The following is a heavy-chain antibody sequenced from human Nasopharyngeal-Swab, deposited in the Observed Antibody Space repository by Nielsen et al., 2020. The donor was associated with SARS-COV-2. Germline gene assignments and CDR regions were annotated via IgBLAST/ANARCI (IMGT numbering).Heavy chain of an antibody. D-gene: IGHD2-2*01. J-gene: IGHJ4*02. Sequence: GESLKISCAASGFTFSSYSMNWVRQAPGKGLEWVSSISSSSSYIYYADSVKGRFTISRDNAKNSLYLQMNSLRAEDTAVYYCARYIVVVPAAIDYWGQGTLVTVSS. V-gene: IGHV3-21*04. CDR2: ISSSSSYI. CDR3: ARYIVVVPAAIDY. CDR1: GFTFSSYS.